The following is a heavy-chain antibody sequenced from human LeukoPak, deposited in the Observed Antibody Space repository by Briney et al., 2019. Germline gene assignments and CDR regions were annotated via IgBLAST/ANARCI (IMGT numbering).Heavy chain of an antibody. CDR3: ARGNIIDLFITWHSCGYFDY. Sequence: PSETLSLTCTVSGGSISSSSYYWGWIRQPPGKGLEWIGSIYYSGSTYYNPSLKSRVTISVDRSKNQFSLKLSSVTAADTAVYYCARGNIIDLFITWHSCGYFDYWGQGTLVTVSS. CDR2: IYYSGST. J-gene: IGHJ4*02. CDR1: GGSISSSSYY. D-gene: IGHD3-22*01. V-gene: IGHV4-39*07.